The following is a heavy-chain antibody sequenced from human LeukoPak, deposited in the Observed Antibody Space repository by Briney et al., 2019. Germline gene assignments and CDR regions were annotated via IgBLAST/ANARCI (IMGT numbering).Heavy chain of an antibody. J-gene: IGHJ4*02. CDR2: INSDGSST. V-gene: IGHV3-74*01. CDR1: GLTLSRYW. Sequence: PGGSLRLSCAASGLTLSRYWMHWVRQAPGKGLVWVSRINSDGSSTSYADSVKGRFTISRDNAKNTLYLQMNSLRAEDTAVYYCATLGRVDVAVYWGQGTLVTVSS. CDR3: ATLGRVDVAVY. D-gene: IGHD7-27*01.